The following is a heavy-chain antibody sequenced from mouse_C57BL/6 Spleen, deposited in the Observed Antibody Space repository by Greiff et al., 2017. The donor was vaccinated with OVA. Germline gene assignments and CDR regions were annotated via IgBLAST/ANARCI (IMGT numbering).Heavy chain of an antibody. D-gene: IGHD2-4*01. J-gene: IGHJ4*01. CDR3: ARQGYDYDGYAMDY. V-gene: IGHV1-52*01. CDR1: GYTFTSYW. CDR2: IDPSDSET. Sequence: QVQLQQSGAELVRPGSSVKLSCKASGYTFTSYWMHWVKQRPIQGLEWIGNIDPSDSETHYNQKFKDKATLTVDKSSSTAYMQLSSLTSEDSAVYYCARQGYDYDGYAMDYWGQGTSVTVSS.